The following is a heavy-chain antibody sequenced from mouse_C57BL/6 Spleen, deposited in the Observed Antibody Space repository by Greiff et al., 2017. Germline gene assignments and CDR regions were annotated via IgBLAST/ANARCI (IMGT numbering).Heavy chain of an antibody. CDR1: GFSLTSYA. J-gene: IGHJ4*01. CDR2: IWTGGDT. V-gene: IGHV2-9-1*01. Sequence: VQLVESGPGLVAPSPSLSITCTVSGFSLTSYAISWVRQPPGKGLEWLGVIWTGGDTNYNSALKSRLSISKDNSKSQVFLKMNSLQTDDTARYYCARNSYDYAAMDYWGQGTSVTVS. CDR3: ARNSYDYAAMDY.